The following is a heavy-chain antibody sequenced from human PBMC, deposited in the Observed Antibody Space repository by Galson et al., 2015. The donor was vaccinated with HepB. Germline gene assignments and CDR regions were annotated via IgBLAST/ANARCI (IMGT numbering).Heavy chain of an antibody. Sequence: SVKVSCKASGYTFTSYYMHWVRQAPGQGLEWMGIINPSGGSTSYAQKFQGRVTMTRDTSTSTVYMELSSLRSEDTAVYYCARDRRVLWPNYGMDVWGQGTTVTVSS. CDR2: INPSGGST. CDR1: GYTFTSYY. J-gene: IGHJ6*02. V-gene: IGHV1-46*01. D-gene: IGHD1-1*01. CDR3: ARDRRVLWPNYGMDV.